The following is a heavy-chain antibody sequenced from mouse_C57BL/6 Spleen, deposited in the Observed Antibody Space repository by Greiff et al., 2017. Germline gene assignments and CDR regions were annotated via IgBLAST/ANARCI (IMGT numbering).Heavy chain of an antibody. D-gene: IGHD2-4*01. CDR3: ARGDDYEDFDY. V-gene: IGHV1-19*01. J-gene: IGHJ2*01. CDR2: INPYNGGT. CDR1: GYTFTDYY. Sequence: EVQLQQSGPVLVKPGASVKMSCKASGYTFTDYYMNWVKQSHGKSLEWIGVINPYNGGTSYNQKFKGKATLTVDKSSSTAYMELNSLTSEDSAVYYCARGDDYEDFDYWGQGTTLTVSS.